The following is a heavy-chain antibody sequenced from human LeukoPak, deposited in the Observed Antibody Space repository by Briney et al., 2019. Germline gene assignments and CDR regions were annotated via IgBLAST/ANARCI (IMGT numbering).Heavy chain of an antibody. V-gene: IGHV3-53*01. CDR1: GFTVSSNY. D-gene: IGHD4-17*01. CDR3: GYGDYVHSFDY. Sequence: GGSLRLSCAASGFTVSSNYMSWVRPAPGKGLEWVSVIYSGGSTYYADSVKGRFTISRDNSKTTLYLQMNSLRAEDTAVYYCGYGDYVHSFDYWGQGTLVTVSS. CDR2: IYSGGST. J-gene: IGHJ4*02.